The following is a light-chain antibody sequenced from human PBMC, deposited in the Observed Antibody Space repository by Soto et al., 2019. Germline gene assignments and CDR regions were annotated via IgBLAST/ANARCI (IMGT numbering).Light chain of an antibody. J-gene: IGLJ2*01. CDR1: SDDVGTYNY. CDR3: SSYTSISTVV. Sequence: QSVLTQPASVSGSPGQSITVSCTGTSDDVGTYNYVSWYQQHPGKAPKLIIYDVSYRPSGVSNRFSGSKSGNTASLTISGLQAEDEDDYYCSSYTSISTVVFGGGTKLTVL. V-gene: IGLV2-14*03. CDR2: DVS.